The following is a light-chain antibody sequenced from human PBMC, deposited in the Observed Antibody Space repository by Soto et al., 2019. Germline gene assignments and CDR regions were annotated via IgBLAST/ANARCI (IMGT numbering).Light chain of an antibody. CDR1: SSDVGSYNL. V-gene: IGLV2-14*02. CDR3: SAYRRGIIV. CDR2: EID. Sequence: QSVLTQPASVSGSPGQSITISCTGTSSDVGSYNLVSWYQQHPGKAPKLMIYEIDNRPSGVSDRFSGSKSGNTASLTISGLQAEDEAAYYCSAYRRGIIVFGGGTKVTVL. J-gene: IGLJ2*01.